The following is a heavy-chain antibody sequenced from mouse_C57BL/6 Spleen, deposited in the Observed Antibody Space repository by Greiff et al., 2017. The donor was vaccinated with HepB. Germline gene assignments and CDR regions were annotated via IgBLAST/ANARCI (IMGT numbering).Heavy chain of an antibody. CDR2: ISNGGGST. CDR3: ARRGYGNYGAMDY. D-gene: IGHD2-1*01. Sequence: EVKVVESGGGLVQPGGSLKLSCAASGFTFSDYYMYWVRQTPEKRLEWVAYISNGGGSTYYPDTVKGRFTISRDNAKNTLYLQMSRLKSEDTAMYYCARRGYGNYGAMDYWGQGTSVTVSS. V-gene: IGHV5-12*01. CDR1: GFTFSDYY. J-gene: IGHJ4*01.